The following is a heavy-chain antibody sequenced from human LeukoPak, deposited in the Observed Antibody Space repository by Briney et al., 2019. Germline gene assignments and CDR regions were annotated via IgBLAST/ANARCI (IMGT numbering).Heavy chain of an antibody. D-gene: IGHD6-13*01. Sequence: ASVKVSCKASGYSLTSFDINWVRQGSGQGLEWMGWMNPKRGNTGYAPTFQGRVTITRDTSIDTAFMELSSLRPDDTAVYYCARGGSSSSYYNNYGMDVWGQGTTIAVSS. CDR3: ARGGSSSSYYNNYGMDV. J-gene: IGHJ6*02. CDR2: MNPKRGNT. V-gene: IGHV1-8*01. CDR1: GYSLTSFD.